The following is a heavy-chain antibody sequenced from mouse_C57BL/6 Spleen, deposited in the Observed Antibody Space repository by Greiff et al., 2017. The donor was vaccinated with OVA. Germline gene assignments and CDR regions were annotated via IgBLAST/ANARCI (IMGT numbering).Heavy chain of an antibody. CDR1: GFNIKDAY. D-gene: IGHD4-1*01. V-gene: IGHV14-4*01. CDR3: TTMGTGPYYFDD. CDR2: IDPGNGDT. J-gene: IGHJ2*01. Sequence: EVQLQQSGPELVRPGASVKFSCTASGFNIKDAYMHWVKQRPEKGLEWIGRIDPGNGDTEYASKFKGKATLTADSSSNPAYLQLSSLTYEDTAVYYSTTMGTGPYYFDDWGKGTTLTVSS.